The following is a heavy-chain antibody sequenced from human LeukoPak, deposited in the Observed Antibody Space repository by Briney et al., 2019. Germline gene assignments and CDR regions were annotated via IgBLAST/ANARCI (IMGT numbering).Heavy chain of an antibody. D-gene: IGHD5-18*01. CDR1: GFTFRTSG. CDR3: AKEYGYTYGEFDY. Sequence: GGSLRLSCAASGFTFRTSGMSWVRQAPGKGLEWVSAISGSGVSTYYADSVKGRFTISRDNSKNTLYLQMNSLRAEDTAVYYCAKEYGYTYGEFDYWGQGTLVAVSS. V-gene: IGHV3-23*01. CDR2: ISGSGVST. J-gene: IGHJ4*02.